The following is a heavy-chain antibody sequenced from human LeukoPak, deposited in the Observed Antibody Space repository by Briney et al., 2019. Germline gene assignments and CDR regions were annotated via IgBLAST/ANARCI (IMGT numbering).Heavy chain of an antibody. CDR3: AKGPKGATAYYYYMDV. V-gene: IGHV3-33*06. Sequence: PGGSLRLSCAASGFTFSSYGMHWVRQAPGKGLEWVAVIWYDGSNKYYADSVKGRFTISRDNSKNTLYLQMNSLRAEDTAVYYCAKGPKGATAYYYYMDVWGKGTTVAVSS. CDR1: GFTFSSYG. J-gene: IGHJ6*03. D-gene: IGHD1-26*01. CDR2: IWYDGSNK.